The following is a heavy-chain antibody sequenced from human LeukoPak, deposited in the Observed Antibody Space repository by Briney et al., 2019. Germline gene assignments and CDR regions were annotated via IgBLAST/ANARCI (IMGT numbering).Heavy chain of an antibody. CDR2: IYPGDSDT. CDR3: ARSRFGELLYPGRGYYMDV. J-gene: IGHJ6*03. CDR1: GYSFTSYW. Sequence: GESLKISCKGSGYSFTSYWIGWVRQMPGKGLEWMGIIYPGDSDTTYSPSFQGQVTISADKSISTAYLQWSSLKASDTAMYYCARSRFGELLYPGRGYYMDVWGKGTTVTVSS. V-gene: IGHV5-51*01. D-gene: IGHD3-10*01.